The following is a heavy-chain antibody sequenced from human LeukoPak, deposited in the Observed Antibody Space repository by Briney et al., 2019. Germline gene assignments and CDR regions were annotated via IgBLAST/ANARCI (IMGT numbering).Heavy chain of an antibody. CDR1: GGSLSSGDYY. CDR3: ARTLGYCSSTSCPMDV. J-gene: IGHJ6*02. CDR2: IYYSGST. V-gene: IGHV4-30-4*01. D-gene: IGHD2-2*01. Sequence: PSQTLSLTCTVSGGSLSSGDYYWSWIRQPPGKGLEWIGYIYYSGSTYYNPSLKSRVTISVDTSKNQFSLKLSSVTAADTAVYYCARTLGYCSSTSCPMDVWGQGTTVTVSS.